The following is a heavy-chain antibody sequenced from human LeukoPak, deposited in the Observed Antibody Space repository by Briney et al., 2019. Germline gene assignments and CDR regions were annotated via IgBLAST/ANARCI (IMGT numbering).Heavy chain of an antibody. CDR2: IRSKAYRGTT. Sequence: GGYLRLYCTSSGFTFGDYAMSWFRQAPGKGLEWIGFIRSKAYRGTTEYAASVKGRFAISRDDSKSIAYLQMNSLTTEDTAGYYCSKGAYGYHDYWGQGTLVTVSS. CDR1: GFTFGDYA. D-gene: IGHD4-17*01. J-gene: IGHJ4*02. V-gene: IGHV3-49*03. CDR3: SKGAYGYHDY.